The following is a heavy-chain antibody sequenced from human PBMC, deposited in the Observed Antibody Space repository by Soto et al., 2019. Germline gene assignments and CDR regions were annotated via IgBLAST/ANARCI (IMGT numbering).Heavy chain of an antibody. CDR2: IIPIFGTA. CDR3: ARDSIRSGGPHLTGDLGGNWYFDL. Sequence: ASVKVSCKASGGTFSSYAISWVRQAPGQGLEWMGGIIPIFGTAKYAQKFQGRVTITADESTSTAYMELSSLRSEDTAVYYCARDSIRSGGPHLTGDLGGNWYFDLWGRGTLVTVSS. CDR1: GGTFSSYA. V-gene: IGHV1-69*13. J-gene: IGHJ2*01. D-gene: IGHD7-27*01.